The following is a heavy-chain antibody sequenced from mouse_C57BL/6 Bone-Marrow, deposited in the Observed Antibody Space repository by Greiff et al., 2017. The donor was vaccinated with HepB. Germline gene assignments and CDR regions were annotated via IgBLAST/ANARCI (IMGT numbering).Heavy chain of an antibody. D-gene: IGHD1-1*01. Sequence: QVQLQQPGAELVRPGTSVKLSCKASGYTFTSYWMHWVKQRPGQGLEWIGVIDPSDSYTNYNQKFKGKATLTVDTSSSTAYMQLSSLTSEDSAVYYCAILIYYYGSSYAMDYWGQGTSVTVSS. J-gene: IGHJ4*01. CDR3: AILIYYYGSSYAMDY. V-gene: IGHV1-59*01. CDR2: IDPSDSYT. CDR1: GYTFTSYW.